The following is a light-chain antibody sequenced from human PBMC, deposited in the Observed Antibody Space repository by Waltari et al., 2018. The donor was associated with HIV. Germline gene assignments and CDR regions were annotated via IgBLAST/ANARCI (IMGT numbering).Light chain of an antibody. CDR1: RSEIVLNT. J-gene: IGLJ3*02. CDR2: RNN. CDR3: AASDDDLSGWV. Sequence: SDLTHQPSVSGTPGQPVTIPDSGSRSEIVLNTVFWYQQLPGTAPKLLVSRNNQRPSGVPDRFSGSKSGTSASLVISGLRSEDEANYFCAASDDDLSGWVFGGGTKLTVL. V-gene: IGLV1-47*01.